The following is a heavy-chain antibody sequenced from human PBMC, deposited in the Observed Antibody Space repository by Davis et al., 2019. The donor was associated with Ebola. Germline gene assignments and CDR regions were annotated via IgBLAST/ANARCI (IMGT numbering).Heavy chain of an antibody. CDR2: ISSSSSYI. J-gene: IGHJ5*02. D-gene: IGHD3-9*01. Sequence: GESLKISCAASGFTFSSYSMNWVRQAPGKGLEWVSSISSSSSYIYYADSVKGRFTISRDNAKNSLYLRMNSLRAEDTALYHCARVNAVTGYSRFDPWGQGALVTVSS. V-gene: IGHV3-21*04. CDR3: ARVNAVTGYSRFDP. CDR1: GFTFSSYS.